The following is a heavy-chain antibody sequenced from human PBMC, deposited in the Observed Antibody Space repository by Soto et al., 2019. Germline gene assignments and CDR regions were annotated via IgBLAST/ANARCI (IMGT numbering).Heavy chain of an antibody. Sequence: GGSLRLSCAASEFTFSRYAMSWVRQAPGKGLEWVSGIGGSGSSTYYADSVKGRFTISRDNSKNTLYLQMNSLRADDTAVYYCAKDRRQWLADDYRYYYYYYGMDVWGQGTTVTVSS. CDR1: EFTFSRYA. D-gene: IGHD6-19*01. J-gene: IGHJ6*02. CDR3: AKDRRQWLADDYRYYYYYYGMDV. V-gene: IGHV3-23*01. CDR2: IGGSGSST.